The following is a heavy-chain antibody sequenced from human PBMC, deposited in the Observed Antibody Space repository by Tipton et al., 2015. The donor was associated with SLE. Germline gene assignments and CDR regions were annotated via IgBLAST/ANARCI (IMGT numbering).Heavy chain of an antibody. J-gene: IGHJ3*02. D-gene: IGHD6-13*01. V-gene: IGHV3-30*04. Sequence: SLRLSCAASGFTFSSYAMHWVRQAPGKGLEWVAVISYDGSNKYYADSVKGRFTIPRDNSKNTLYLQMNSLRAEDTAVYYCARDPSIAAAGTDAFDIWGQGTMVTVSS. CDR3: ARDPSIAAAGTDAFDI. CDR2: ISYDGSNK. CDR1: GFTFSSYA.